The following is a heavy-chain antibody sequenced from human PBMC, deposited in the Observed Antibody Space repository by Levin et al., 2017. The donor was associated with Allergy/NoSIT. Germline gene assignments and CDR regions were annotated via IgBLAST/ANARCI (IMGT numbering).Heavy chain of an antibody. V-gene: IGHV3-23*01. Sequence: PGGSLRLSCAASGFTFSIYAMSWVRQAPGKGLEWVSGIGGSGGRTHYADSVKGRFTISRDNSKDTLYLQMTSLRAEDTAVYYCAKDSGSYYEVWFDPWGQGTLVTVSS. CDR1: GFTFSIYA. D-gene: IGHD1-26*01. CDR2: IGGSGGRT. CDR3: AKDSGSYYEVWFDP. J-gene: IGHJ5*02.